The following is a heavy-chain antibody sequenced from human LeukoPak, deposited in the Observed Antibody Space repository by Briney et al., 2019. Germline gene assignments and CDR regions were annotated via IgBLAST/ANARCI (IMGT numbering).Heavy chain of an antibody. D-gene: IGHD3-10*01. CDR1: GFTFNAYG. CDR3: ARDGGFGELGTHDAFDI. V-gene: IGHV3-53*01. J-gene: IGHJ3*02. CDR2: IYSGGST. Sequence: TGGSLRLSCATSGFTFNAYGMHWVRQAPGKGLEWVSVIYSGGSTYYADSVKGRFTISRDNSKNTLYLQMNSLRAEDTAVYYCARDGGFGELGTHDAFDIWGQGTMVTVSS.